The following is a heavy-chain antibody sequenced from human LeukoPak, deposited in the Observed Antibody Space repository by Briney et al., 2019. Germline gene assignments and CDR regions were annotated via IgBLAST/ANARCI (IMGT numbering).Heavy chain of an antibody. Sequence: PGGSLRLSCAASGFTFSSYTMHWVRQAPGKGLVWVSRINSDGTTTYADSVKGRFTIPTDNAKNSLYLQMNSLRAADTAAYYCARGDNSWNDTRDPFDFWGQGTMVIVSS. CDR1: GFTFSSYT. V-gene: IGHV3-74*01. CDR3: ARGDNSWNDTRDPFDF. D-gene: IGHD1-1*01. CDR2: INSDGTTT. J-gene: IGHJ3*01.